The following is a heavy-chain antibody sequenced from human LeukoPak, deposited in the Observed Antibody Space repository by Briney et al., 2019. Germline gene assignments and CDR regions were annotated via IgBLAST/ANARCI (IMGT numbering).Heavy chain of an antibody. V-gene: IGHV1-69*04. CDR1: GYTFTSYG. CDR3: ARALNHYYDSSGQFAFDI. D-gene: IGHD3-22*01. CDR2: IIPILGIA. J-gene: IGHJ3*02. Sequence: SVKVSCKASGYTFTSYGISWVRQAPGQGLEWMGRIIPILGIANYAQKLQGRVTITADKSTSTAYMELSSLRSEDTAVYYCARALNHYYDSSGQFAFDIWGQGTMVTVSS.